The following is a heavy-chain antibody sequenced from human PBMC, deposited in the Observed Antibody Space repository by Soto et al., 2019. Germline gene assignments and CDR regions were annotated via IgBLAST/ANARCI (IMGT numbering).Heavy chain of an antibody. CDR2: IIPLLRTV. J-gene: IGHJ6*04. D-gene: IGHD6-25*01. Sequence: QEDLVQSGAEVKKPGSSVNVSCKASGGTFGSYSITGVRQAPGQRLEWMGEIIPLLRTVNYAQKFQGRVTITGDRSTSTVYMALSSLRSDDTAVSYCARDPVDLFGYMDVWGKGTTVTVSS. CDR1: GGTFGSYS. CDR3: ARDPVDLFGYMDV. V-gene: IGHV1-69*06.